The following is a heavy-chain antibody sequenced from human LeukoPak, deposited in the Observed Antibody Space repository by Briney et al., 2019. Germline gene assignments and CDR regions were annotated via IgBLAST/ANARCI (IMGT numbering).Heavy chain of an antibody. CDR3: AKDDCSSTGCYSPPFDY. J-gene: IGHJ4*02. Sequence: GGSLRLSCAASGFTFSSYGMHWVRQAPGKGLEWVAFIRYDGSNKYYADSVKGRFTISRDNSKNTLYLQMNSLRAEDTAVYYCAKDDCSSTGCYSPPFDYWGQGTLVTVSS. CDR2: IRYDGSNK. V-gene: IGHV3-30*02. D-gene: IGHD2-2*01. CDR1: GFTFSSYG.